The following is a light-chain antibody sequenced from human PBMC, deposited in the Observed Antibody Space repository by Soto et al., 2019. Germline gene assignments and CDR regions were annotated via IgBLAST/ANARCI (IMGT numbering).Light chain of an antibody. V-gene: IGLV2-8*01. CDR1: SSDVGGYNY. J-gene: IGLJ1*01. CDR3: SSYAGSNNLLYV. Sequence: QSVLTQPPSASGSPGQSVTSSCTGTSSDVGGYNYVSWYQQHPGKAPKLMIYGVSKRPSGVPDRFSGSKSGNTASLTVSGLQAEDEADYYCSSYAGSNNLLYVFGTGTKVTVL. CDR2: GVS.